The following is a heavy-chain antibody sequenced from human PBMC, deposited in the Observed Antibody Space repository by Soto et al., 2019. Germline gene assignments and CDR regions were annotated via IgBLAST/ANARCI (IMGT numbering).Heavy chain of an antibody. D-gene: IGHD2-21*02. CDR2: ISSSSTYI. CDR1: GFTFTTYA. Sequence: EVQLVESGGGLVQPGGSLRLACAASGFTFTTYAMNWVRQAPGKGLEWVSCISSSSTYIYYADSVKGRFTISRDNAKNFLYLQMHSLTAEDTAVYYCARDFGDSKGSYYYYGMDVWGQGTTVTVSS. CDR3: ARDFGDSKGSYYYYGMDV. J-gene: IGHJ6*02. V-gene: IGHV3-21*01.